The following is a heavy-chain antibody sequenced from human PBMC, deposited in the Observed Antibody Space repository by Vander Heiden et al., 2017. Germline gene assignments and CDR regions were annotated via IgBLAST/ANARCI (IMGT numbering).Heavy chain of an antibody. CDR1: GFTFSNAW. J-gene: IGHJ6*02. V-gene: IGHV3-15*07. D-gene: IGHD2-21*01. Sequence: EVQLVEAGGGLVKHGGYLRLSCAASGFTFSNAWMNWVRQAPGKGLEWVGRIKSKTEGGTTDYAAPVIVRFSISRDDSKDTLFLQMTSLKTEDTAVYYFTTGEARDAVIPHRADGMDVWGQGTTVTVSS. CDR2: IKSKTEGGTT. CDR3: TTGEARDAVIPHRADGMDV.